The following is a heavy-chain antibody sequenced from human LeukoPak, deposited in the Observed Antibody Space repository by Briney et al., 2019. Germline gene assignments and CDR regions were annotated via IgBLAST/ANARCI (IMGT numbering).Heavy chain of an antibody. Sequence: SETLSLTCTVSGGSISSYYWSWIRQPPGKGLEWIGYIYYSGSTNYNPSLKSRVTISVDTSKNQFSLKLSSVTAADTAVYYCAGLIHTNGVDYWGQGTLVTVSS. V-gene: IGHV4-59*12. CDR1: GGSISSYY. CDR2: IYYSGST. CDR3: AGLIHTNGVDY. J-gene: IGHJ4*02. D-gene: IGHD1-1*01.